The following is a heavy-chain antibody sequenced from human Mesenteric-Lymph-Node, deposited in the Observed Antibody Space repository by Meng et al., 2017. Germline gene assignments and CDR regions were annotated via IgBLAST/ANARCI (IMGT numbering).Heavy chain of an antibody. J-gene: IGHJ5*02. CDR3: ARSQPHGGVIVHWFDP. Sequence: SVKVSCKASGGTFSSYTISWVRQAPGQGLEWMGRIIPILGIANYAQKFQGRVTITTDESTSTAYMELSSLRSEDTAVYYCARSQPHGGVIVHWFDPWGQGTLVTVSS. D-gene: IGHD3-16*02. V-gene: IGHV1-69*02. CDR1: GGTFSSYT. CDR2: IIPILGIA.